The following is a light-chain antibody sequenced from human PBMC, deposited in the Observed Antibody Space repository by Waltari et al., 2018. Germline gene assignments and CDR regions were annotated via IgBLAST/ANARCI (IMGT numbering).Light chain of an antibody. CDR1: DLGRKR. CDR3: QVWDSASDHPAVV. J-gene: IGLJ2*01. V-gene: IGLV3-21*04. CDR2: YDS. Sequence: SYVLSQPPSVSVAPGKTARITCGGKDLGRKRRHWYRQKPGQAPVLVIRYDSDRPAGIPERFSGSKSGNTATLTISRVEGGDEADYYCQVWDSASDHPAVVFGGGTKVTVL.